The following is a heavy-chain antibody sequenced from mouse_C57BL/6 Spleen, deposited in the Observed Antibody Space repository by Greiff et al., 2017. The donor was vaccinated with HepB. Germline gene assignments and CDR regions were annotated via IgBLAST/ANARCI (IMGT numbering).Heavy chain of an antibody. D-gene: IGHD4-1*01. CDR3: ARASANWDLYFDY. Sequence: EVHLVESGGGLVKPGGSLKLSCAASGFTFSSYAMSWVRQTPEKRLEWVATISDGGSYTYYPDNVKGRFTISRDNAKNNLYLQMSHLKSEDTAMYYCARASANWDLYFDYWGQGTTLTVSS. J-gene: IGHJ2*01. CDR2: ISDGGSYT. CDR1: GFTFSSYA. V-gene: IGHV5-4*01.